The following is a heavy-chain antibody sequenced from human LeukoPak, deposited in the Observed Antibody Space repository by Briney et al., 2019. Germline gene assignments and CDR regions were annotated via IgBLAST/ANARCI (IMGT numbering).Heavy chain of an antibody. Sequence: ASVKVSCKVSVYIHTELSMHWLRQAPGRGLAWMGGFDHEDGDTIYAQKFQGRVTMTEDTSTDTAYMELGSLRSEDTAVDYCATVVTTGYYYYGMDVWGQGTTVTVSS. V-gene: IGHV1-24*01. J-gene: IGHJ6*02. CDR3: ATVVTTGYYYYGMDV. CDR1: VYIHTELS. CDR2: FDHEDGDT. D-gene: IGHD4-11*01.